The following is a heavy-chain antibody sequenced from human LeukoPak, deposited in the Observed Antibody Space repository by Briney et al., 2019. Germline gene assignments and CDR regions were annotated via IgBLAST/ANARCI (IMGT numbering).Heavy chain of an antibody. CDR3: ASEGREMATITFYDY. V-gene: IGHV3-11*01. D-gene: IGHD5-24*01. CDR1: GFTFSDYY. J-gene: IGHJ4*02. Sequence: GGSLRLSCAASGFTFSDYYMSWIRQAPGKGLEWVSYISSSGSTIYYADSVKGRFTISRDNAKDSLYLQMNSLRAEDTAVYYCASEGREMATITFYDYWGQGTLVTVSS. CDR2: ISSSGSTI.